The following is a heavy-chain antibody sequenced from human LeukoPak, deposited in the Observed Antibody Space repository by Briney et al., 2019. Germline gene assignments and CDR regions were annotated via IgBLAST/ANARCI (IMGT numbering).Heavy chain of an antibody. CDR2: IYYSGST. CDR3: ARRDGYNYDY. D-gene: IGHD5-24*01. V-gene: IGHV4-30-4*01. CDR1: GGSLSSGDYY. Sequence: SQTLSLTCTVSGGSLSSGDYYWSWIRQPPGTGLEWIGYIYYSGSTYYNPSLKSRVTISVDRSKNQFSLKLSSVTAADTAVYYCARRDGYNYDYWGQGTLVTVSS. J-gene: IGHJ4*02.